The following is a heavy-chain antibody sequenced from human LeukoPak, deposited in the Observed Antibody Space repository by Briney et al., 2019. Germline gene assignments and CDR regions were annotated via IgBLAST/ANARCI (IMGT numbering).Heavy chain of an antibody. CDR2: INDRGST. CDR1: GDSVRSYY. D-gene: IGHD6-13*01. V-gene: IGHV4-59*02. CDR3: VRDSRYGSGWFEDGLDF. J-gene: IGHJ6*02. Sequence: SETLSLTCTVSGDSVRSYYWSWIRQPPGQGLEWLGHINDRGSTNYNPSLQGRVTISIDMSKNQFSLKVNSVTAADTAVYYCVRDSRYGSGWFEDGLDFWGQGTTVTVSS.